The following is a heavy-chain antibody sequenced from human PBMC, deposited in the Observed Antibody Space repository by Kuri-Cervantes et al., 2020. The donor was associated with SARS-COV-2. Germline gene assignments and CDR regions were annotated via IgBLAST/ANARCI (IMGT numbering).Heavy chain of an antibody. D-gene: IGHD6-6*01. J-gene: IGHJ4*02. CDR2: IYYSGST. Sequence: SETLSLTCTVSGGSISSHYWSWIRQPPGKGLEWIGYIYYSGSTYYNPSLKSRATISVDTSKNQFSLKLSSVTAADTAVYYCSSSSSLSYYFDYWGQGTLVTVSS. CDR1: GGSISSHY. V-gene: IGHV4-59*11. CDR3: SSSSSLSYYFDY.